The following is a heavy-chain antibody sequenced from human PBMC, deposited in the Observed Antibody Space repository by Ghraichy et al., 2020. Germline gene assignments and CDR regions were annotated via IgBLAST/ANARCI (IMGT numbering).Heavy chain of an antibody. Sequence: ETLSLTCTVSGGSISSSSYYWGWIRQPPGKGLEWIGSIYYSGSTYYNPSLKSRVTISVDTSKNQFSLKLSSVTAADTAVYYCARHRLSIAAAKYGMDVWGQGTTVTVSS. CDR1: GGSISSSSYY. D-gene: IGHD6-13*01. CDR2: IYYSGST. J-gene: IGHJ6*02. V-gene: IGHV4-39*01. CDR3: ARHRLSIAAAKYGMDV.